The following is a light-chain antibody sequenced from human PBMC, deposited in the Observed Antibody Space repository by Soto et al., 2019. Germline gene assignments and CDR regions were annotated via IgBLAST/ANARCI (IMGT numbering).Light chain of an antibody. V-gene: IGLV2-8*02. J-gene: IGLJ1*01. CDR1: SSDVGAYNY. CDR3: TSYAGTYSFFYV. Sequence: QSVLTRPPSASRSPVQSVTITCTGTSSDVGAYNYVSWYQQLPGKAPKPIIYEVSKRPSGVPDRFSGSKSGNTASLTVSGLQAEDEADYYCTSYAGTYSFFYVFGTGTKSPS. CDR2: EVS.